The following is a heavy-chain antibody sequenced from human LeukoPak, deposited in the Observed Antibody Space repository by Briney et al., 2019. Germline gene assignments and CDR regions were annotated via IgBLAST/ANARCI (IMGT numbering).Heavy chain of an antibody. V-gene: IGHV5-51*01. CDR3: ARKTDTAMVDY. CDR1: GYSLTSYW. J-gene: IGHJ4*02. Sequence: GESLKISCKGSGYSLTSYWIGWVRQMPGKGLEWMGIIYPDDSDTRYSPSFQGQVAISADKSISTAYLQWSSLKASDTAMYYCARKTDTAMVDYWGQGTLVTVSS. D-gene: IGHD5-18*01. CDR2: IYPDDSDT.